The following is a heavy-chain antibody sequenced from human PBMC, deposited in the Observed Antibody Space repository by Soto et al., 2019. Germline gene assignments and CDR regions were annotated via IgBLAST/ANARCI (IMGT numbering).Heavy chain of an antibody. CDR2: IIPIFGTA. J-gene: IGHJ4*02. Sequence: SVKVSCKASGGTFSSYAISWVRQAPGQGLEWMGGIIPIFGTANYAQKFQGRVTITADKSTSTAYMELSSLRSEDTAVYYCATNYYDSSGYHDYWGQGTLVTVSS. D-gene: IGHD3-22*01. CDR1: GGTFSSYA. V-gene: IGHV1-69*06. CDR3: ATNYYDSSGYHDY.